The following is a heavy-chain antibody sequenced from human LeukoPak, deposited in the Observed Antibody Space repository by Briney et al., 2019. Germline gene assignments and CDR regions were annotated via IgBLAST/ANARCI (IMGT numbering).Heavy chain of an antibody. J-gene: IGHJ4*02. CDR3: ARRPAASSNWDS. V-gene: IGHV5-51*01. CDR1: EYRFTNYW. Sequence: GESLKISCKGSEYRFTNYWIGWVREMPGKGLEWMGIIWPGDSNTTYSPSFQGQVTISADKSISTAYLQWSSLKASDTAMYYCARRPAASSNWDSWGQGTLVTVSS. CDR2: IWPGDSNT. D-gene: IGHD1-1*01.